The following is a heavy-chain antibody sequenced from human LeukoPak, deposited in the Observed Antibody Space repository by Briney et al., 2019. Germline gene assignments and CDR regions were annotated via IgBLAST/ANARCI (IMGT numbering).Heavy chain of an antibody. D-gene: IGHD3-22*01. V-gene: IGHV1-69*13. J-gene: IGHJ4*02. CDR2: IIPIFGAA. CDR3: ARHDSSGYYPYYFDY. Sequence: SVKVSCKASGGTFSSYAISWVRQAPGQGLEWMGGIIPIFGAANYAQKFQGRVTITADESTSTAYMELSSLRSEDTAVYYCARHDSSGYYPYYFDYWGQGTLVTVSS. CDR1: GGTFSSYA.